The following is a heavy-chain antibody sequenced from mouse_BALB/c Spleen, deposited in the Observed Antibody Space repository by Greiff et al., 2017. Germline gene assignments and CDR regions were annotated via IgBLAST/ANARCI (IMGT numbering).Heavy chain of an antibody. Sequence: EVMLVESGGGLVQPGGSLRLSCATSGFTFTDYYMSWVRQPPGKALEWLGFIRNKANGYTTEYSASVKGRFTISRDNSQSILYLQMNTLRAEDSATYYCARDITTYGYGGFVYAMDYWGQGTSVTVSS. D-gene: IGHD2-2*01. CDR3: ARDITTYGYGGFVYAMDY. CDR1: GFTFTDYY. J-gene: IGHJ4*01. V-gene: IGHV7-3*02. CDR2: IRNKANGYTT.